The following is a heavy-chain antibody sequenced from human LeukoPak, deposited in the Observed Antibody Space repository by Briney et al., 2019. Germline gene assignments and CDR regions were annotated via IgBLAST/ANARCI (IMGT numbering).Heavy chain of an antibody. Sequence: GGSLRLSCAASGFTFSSYSMNWVRQAPGRGLEWVSYISSSSSTIYYADSVKGRFTVSRDNAKNSLYLQMNSLRVEDTAVYYCARDSPEYGSSPWGQGTLVTVSS. J-gene: IGHJ5*02. V-gene: IGHV3-48*01. CDR3: ARDSPEYGSSP. CDR1: GFTFSSYS. CDR2: ISSSSSTI. D-gene: IGHD6-6*01.